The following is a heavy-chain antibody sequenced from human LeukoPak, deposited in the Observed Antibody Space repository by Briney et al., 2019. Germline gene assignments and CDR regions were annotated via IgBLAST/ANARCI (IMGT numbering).Heavy chain of an antibody. Sequence: GASVKVSCKASGGTFSSYAISWVRQAPGQGLEWMGGIIPIFGTANYAQKFQGRVTITADESTSTAYMELSSLRSEDTAVYYCARGYYDFWSGLHRANNWFDPWGQGTLVTVSS. V-gene: IGHV1-69*13. CDR3: ARGYYDFWSGLHRANNWFDP. CDR2: IIPIFGTA. D-gene: IGHD3-3*01. J-gene: IGHJ5*02. CDR1: GGTFSSYA.